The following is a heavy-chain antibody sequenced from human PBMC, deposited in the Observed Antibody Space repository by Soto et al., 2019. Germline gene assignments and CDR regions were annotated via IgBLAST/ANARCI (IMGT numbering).Heavy chain of an antibody. D-gene: IGHD3-3*01. CDR3: ARSRFGVVIE. V-gene: IGHV4-30-4*01. CDR2: IYYSGST. J-gene: IGHJ4*02. CDR1: GGSISSGDYY. Sequence: SETLSLTCTVSGGSISSGDYYWSWIRQPPGKGLEWIGYIYYSGSTYYNPSLKSRVTIPVDTSKNQFSLKLSSVTAADTAVYYCARSRFGVVIEWGQGTLVTVSS.